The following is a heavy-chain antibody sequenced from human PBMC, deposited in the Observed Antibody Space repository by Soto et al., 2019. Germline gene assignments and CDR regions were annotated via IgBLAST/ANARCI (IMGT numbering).Heavy chain of an antibody. J-gene: IGHJ6*03. Sequence: ASVKVSCKASGYTFTSYAMHWVRQAPGQRLEWMGWINAGNGNTKYSQKFQGRVTITRDTSASTAYMELSSLRSEDTAEYYCARDLQHNYYYYMDVWGKGTTVTVSS. D-gene: IGHD1-1*01. CDR3: ARDLQHNYYYYMDV. CDR2: INAGNGNT. V-gene: IGHV1-3*01. CDR1: GYTFTSYA.